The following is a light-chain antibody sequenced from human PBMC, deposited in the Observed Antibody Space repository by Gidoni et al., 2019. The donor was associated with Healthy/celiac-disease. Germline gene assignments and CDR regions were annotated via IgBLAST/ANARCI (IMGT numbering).Light chain of an antibody. CDR3: NSRDSSGNHYV. CDR2: GKN. CDR1: SLRSYY. J-gene: IGLJ1*01. V-gene: IGLV3-19*01. Sequence: SSELTQYPVVSVPLGQTVRITCQGDSLRSYYASWYQQKPGQAPVLVIYGKNNRPSGIPDRFSGSSSGNTASLTITGAQAEDEADYYCNSRDSSGNHYVFGTGTKVTVL.